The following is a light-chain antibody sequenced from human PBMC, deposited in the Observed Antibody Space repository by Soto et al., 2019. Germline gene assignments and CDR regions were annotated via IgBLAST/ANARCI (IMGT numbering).Light chain of an antibody. Sequence: EIVLTQSPGTLSLSPGERATLSCRASQSVSSSYLAWYQQKPGQAPRLLIYGASNRATGIPDRFRGSGSGTDFSLTISRLEPEDFAVYYCQQCGSSRTFGQGTKVDIK. J-gene: IGKJ1*01. V-gene: IGKV3-20*01. CDR3: QQCGSSRT. CDR2: GAS. CDR1: QSVSSSY.